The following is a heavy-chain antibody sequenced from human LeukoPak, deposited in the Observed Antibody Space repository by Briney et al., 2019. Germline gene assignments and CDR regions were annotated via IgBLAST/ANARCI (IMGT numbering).Heavy chain of an antibody. J-gene: IGHJ4*02. CDR3: AITTCSSSWLDY. V-gene: IGHV3-74*01. CDR1: GFTFSSYW. CDR2: INTDGSST. D-gene: IGHD6-6*01. Sequence: GGSLRLSCAASGFTFSSYWMHWVRQAPGKGLVYVSRINTDGSSTSYADSVKGRFTISRDNAKNTLYLQMNSLRAEDTAVYSCAITTCSSSWLDYWGQGTLVTVSS.